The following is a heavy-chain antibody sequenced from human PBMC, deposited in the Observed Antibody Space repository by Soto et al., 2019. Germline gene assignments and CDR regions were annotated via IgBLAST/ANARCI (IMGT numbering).Heavy chain of an antibody. V-gene: IGHV3-30*18. Sequence: QVQLVESGGGVVQPGGSLRLSCAASGFTFSTHGMHWVRQAPGKGLEWVALISSDGSNTYNADSVKGRFTISRDNSQNMVFLQRNSLRPDDTAVYFCAQPLGQWRPDHWGQGTLVTVSS. CDR2: ISSDGSNT. CDR1: GFTFSTHG. CDR3: AQPLGQWRPDH. D-gene: IGHD3-16*01. J-gene: IGHJ4*02.